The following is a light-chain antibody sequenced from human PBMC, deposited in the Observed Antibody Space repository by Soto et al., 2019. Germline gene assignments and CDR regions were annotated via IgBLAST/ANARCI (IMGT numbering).Light chain of an antibody. V-gene: IGKV3-11*01. CDR3: HQRQSWPRT. Sequence: EIVLTQSPATLSLSPGERASLSCRASQSVTTYLAWYQQKPGQAPRLLIYGASTRATGIPARFSGSGSGTDFTLTISDVQPEDFALYYCHQRQSWPRTFGQGTKVDIK. CDR1: QSVTTY. CDR2: GAS. J-gene: IGKJ1*01.